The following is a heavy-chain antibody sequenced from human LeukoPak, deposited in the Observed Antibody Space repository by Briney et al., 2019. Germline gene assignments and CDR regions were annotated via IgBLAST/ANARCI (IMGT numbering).Heavy chain of an antibody. D-gene: IGHD1-26*01. Sequence: PGGSLRLSCAASGFTITTYAVNWVRQAPGKGLEWVSGIGGGGTEYYADSVKGRFIISSHSSQNLVHLPTNSLTVEDTAVYYCARAQGALDYWGQGTLVTVSS. J-gene: IGHJ4*02. CDR3: ARAQGALDY. V-gene: IGHV3-23*01. CDR1: GFTITTYA. CDR2: IGGGGTE.